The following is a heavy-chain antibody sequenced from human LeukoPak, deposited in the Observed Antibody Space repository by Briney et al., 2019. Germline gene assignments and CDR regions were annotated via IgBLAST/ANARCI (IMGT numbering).Heavy chain of an antibody. J-gene: IGHJ3*02. CDR1: GYSFTSYW. V-gene: IGHV5-51*01. Sequence: GESLQISCEGSGYSFTSYWIGWVRQMPGKGLEWMGIIYPGDSDTRYSPSFQGQVTISADKSISTAYLQWSSLKASDTAMYYCAGCSSTSHDAFDIWGQGTMVTVSS. D-gene: IGHD2-2*01. CDR3: AGCSSTSHDAFDI. CDR2: IYPGDSDT.